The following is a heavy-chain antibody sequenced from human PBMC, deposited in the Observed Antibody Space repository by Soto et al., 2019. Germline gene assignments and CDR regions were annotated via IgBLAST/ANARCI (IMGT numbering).Heavy chain of an antibody. Sequence: SETLSLTCAVYGGSFSGFYWSWIRQPPGKGLEWIGEINHSGGTNYNPSLKSRVTISVDTSKNQFSLNLYSVTAADTAFYYCARGKSSGAFDWFDPWGQGPLVTVS. J-gene: IGHJ5*02. V-gene: IGHV4-34*01. D-gene: IGHD6-25*01. CDR1: GGSFSGFY. CDR2: INHSGGT. CDR3: ARGKSSGAFDWFDP.